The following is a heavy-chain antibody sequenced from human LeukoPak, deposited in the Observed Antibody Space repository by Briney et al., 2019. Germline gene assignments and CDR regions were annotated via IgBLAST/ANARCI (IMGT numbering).Heavy chain of an antibody. Sequence: PGGSLRLSCAASGFTVSNNYMSWVRPAPGKGLEWVSVIHSGGTTNYADSVQGRFTISRDNSKTTVYLHMNSLRAEDTAVYYCARDSDSGYGPLASWGQGTLVTVSS. D-gene: IGHD5-12*01. CDR3: ARDSDSGYGPLAS. CDR1: GFTVSNNY. J-gene: IGHJ4*02. V-gene: IGHV3-53*01. CDR2: IHSGGTT.